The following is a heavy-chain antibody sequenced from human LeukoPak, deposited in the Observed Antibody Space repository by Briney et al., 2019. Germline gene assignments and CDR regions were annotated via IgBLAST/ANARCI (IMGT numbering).Heavy chain of an antibody. V-gene: IGHV1-3*01. CDR3: ARDRYCSSTSCYTRNRFDP. J-gene: IGHJ5*02. CDR2: INAGNGNT. D-gene: IGHD2-2*02. CDR1: GYTFTSYA. Sequence: GASVKVSCKASGYTFTSYAMRWVRQAPGQRLEWMGWINAGNGNTKYSQKFQGRVTITRDTSASTAYMELSSLRSEDTAVYYCARDRYCSSTSCYTRNRFDPWGQGTLVTVSS.